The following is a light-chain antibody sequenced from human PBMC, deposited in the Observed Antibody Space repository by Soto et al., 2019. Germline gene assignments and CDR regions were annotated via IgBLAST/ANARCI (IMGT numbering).Light chain of an antibody. Sequence: QSALTQPASVSGSPGQSITISCTGTSSDIGAYNYVSWFQQHPGKAPKLMIYDVSSRPSAVSDPFSGSKSGNTASLTISGLQAEDEDDYYCSSFTSSSTRVFGGGTKLTVL. CDR1: SSDIGAYNY. V-gene: IGLV2-14*01. J-gene: IGLJ2*01. CDR2: DVS. CDR3: SSFTSSSTRV.